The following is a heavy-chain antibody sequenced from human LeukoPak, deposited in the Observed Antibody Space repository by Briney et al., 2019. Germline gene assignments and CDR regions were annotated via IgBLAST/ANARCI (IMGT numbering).Heavy chain of an antibody. D-gene: IGHD6-19*01. CDR3: AKGYSSGWCNYYFDY. CDR2: ISWNSGSI. Sequence: GGSLRLSCAASGFTFDDYAMHWVRQAPGKGLEWVSGISWNSGSIGYADSVKGRFTISRDNAKNSLYLQMNSLRAEDTALYYCAKGYSSGWCNYYFDYWGQGTLVTVSS. CDR1: GFTFDDYA. V-gene: IGHV3-9*01. J-gene: IGHJ4*02.